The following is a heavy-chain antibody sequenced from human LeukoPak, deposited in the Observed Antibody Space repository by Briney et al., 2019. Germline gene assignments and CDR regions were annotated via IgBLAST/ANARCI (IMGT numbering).Heavy chain of an antibody. Sequence: GSLRLSCAVSGFTFSDYNMKWVRQAPGKGLEWVSSISSSSSYIDYADSVKGRFTISRDNAKNSLYLQMNSLRAEDTAVYYCARLYGSGGYPFDYWAREPWSPSPQ. V-gene: IGHV3-21*01. D-gene: IGHD3-10*01. J-gene: IGHJ4*02. CDR2: ISSSSSYI. CDR1: GFTFSDYN. CDR3: ARLYGSGGYPFDY.